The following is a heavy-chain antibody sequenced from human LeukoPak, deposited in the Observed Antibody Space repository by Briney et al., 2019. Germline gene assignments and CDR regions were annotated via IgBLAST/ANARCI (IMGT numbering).Heavy chain of an antibody. CDR2: ISYDGSNK. Sequence: GGSLRLSCAASGFTFSSYAMHWVRQAPGKGLEWVAVISYDGSNKYYADSVKGRFTISRDNSKNTLYLQMNSLRAEDTAVYYCARDNDSSGYRWDYWGQGTLVTVSS. CDR1: GFTFSSYA. CDR3: ARDNDSSGYRWDY. J-gene: IGHJ4*02. V-gene: IGHV3-30-3*01. D-gene: IGHD3-22*01.